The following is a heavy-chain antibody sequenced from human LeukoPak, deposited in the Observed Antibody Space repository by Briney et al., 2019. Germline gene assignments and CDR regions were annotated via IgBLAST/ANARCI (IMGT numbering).Heavy chain of an antibody. CDR2: IYYSGST. D-gene: IGHD6-13*01. CDR1: GGSISSYY. J-gene: IGHJ6*03. V-gene: IGHV4-59*01. CDR3: ATSLKQQLVRPYYYYYMDV. Sequence: SETLSLTCTVSGGSISSYYRSWIRQPPGKGLEWIGYIYYSGSTNYNPSLKSRVTISVDTSKNQFSLKLSSVTAADTAVYYCATSLKQQLVRPYYYYYMDVWGKGTTVTVSS.